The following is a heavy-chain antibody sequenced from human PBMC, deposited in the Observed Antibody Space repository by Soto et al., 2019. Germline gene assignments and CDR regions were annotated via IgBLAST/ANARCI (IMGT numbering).Heavy chain of an antibody. Sequence: QVQLVESGGGVVQPGRSLRLSCAASGFTFSSYGMHWVRQAPGKGLEWVAVISYDGSNKYYADSVKGRFTISRDNSKDTLYLQMNSLRAEDTAVYYCAKDRYTTDYGDWGDWFDPWGQGTLVTVSS. CDR3: AKDRYTTDYGDWGDWFDP. CDR1: GFTFSSYG. V-gene: IGHV3-30*18. CDR2: ISYDGSNK. J-gene: IGHJ5*02. D-gene: IGHD4-17*01.